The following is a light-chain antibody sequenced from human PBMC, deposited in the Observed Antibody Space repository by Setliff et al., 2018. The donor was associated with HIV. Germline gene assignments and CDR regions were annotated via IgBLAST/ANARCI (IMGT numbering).Light chain of an antibody. CDR3: SSYTTSTTLV. J-gene: IGLJ3*02. Sequence: QSALTQPASVSGSPGQSITISCTGTSSDVDGYNYVSWYQQHPGKAPKLMIYEVSNRPSGVSNRFSGSKSGKTASLTISGLQAEDEAEYYCSSYTTSTTLVFGRGTK. CDR2: EVS. V-gene: IGLV2-14*01. CDR1: SSDVDGYNY.